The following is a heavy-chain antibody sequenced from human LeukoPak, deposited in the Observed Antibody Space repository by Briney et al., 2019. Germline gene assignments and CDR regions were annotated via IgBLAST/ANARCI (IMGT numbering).Heavy chain of an antibody. J-gene: IGHJ4*02. CDR1: GFTFSDYA. CDR2: ITGSGSRT. Sequence: PGGSLRLSCAASGFTFSDYAMSWVRQALGKGLEWVSSITGSGSRTYYTDSVKGRFTISRDNSKNTLYLQMNSLRADETAVYYCASRPRADMGPLDFWGQGTLVTVSS. D-gene: IGHD1-14*01. CDR3: ASRPRADMGPLDF. V-gene: IGHV3-23*01.